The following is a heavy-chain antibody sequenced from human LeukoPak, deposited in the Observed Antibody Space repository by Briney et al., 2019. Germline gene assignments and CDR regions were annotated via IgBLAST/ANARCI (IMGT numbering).Heavy chain of an antibody. CDR3: AKGTYDSSSVAFDI. J-gene: IGHJ3*02. Sequence: GGSLRLSCAASGFTVSSNYMSWVRQAPGKGLEWVSVISGSGGSTYYADSVKGRFTISRDNSKNTLYLQMNSLRAEDTAVYYCAKGTYDSSSVAFDIWGQGTMVTVSS. CDR2: ISGSGGST. CDR1: GFTVSSNY. D-gene: IGHD3-22*01. V-gene: IGHV3-23*01.